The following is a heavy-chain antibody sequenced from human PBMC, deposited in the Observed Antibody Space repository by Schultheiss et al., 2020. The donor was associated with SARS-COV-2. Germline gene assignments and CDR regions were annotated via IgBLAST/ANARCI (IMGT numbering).Heavy chain of an antibody. D-gene: IGHD6-6*01. CDR2: VSASGTT. CDR1: GASINNYY. CDR3: ARESSSSYFDY. V-gene: IGHV4-4*07. Sequence: SETLSLTCSVSGASINNYYWSWIRQPAGKGLEWIGRVSASGTTHYNPSLKSRVTMSVDTSKNQFSLKLSSVTAADTAVYYCARESSSSYFDYWGQGTLVTVSS. J-gene: IGHJ4*02.